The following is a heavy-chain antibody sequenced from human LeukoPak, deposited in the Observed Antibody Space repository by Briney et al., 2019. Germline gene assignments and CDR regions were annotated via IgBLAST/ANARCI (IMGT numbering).Heavy chain of an antibody. CDR1: GFTFTTYA. Sequence: PGRSLRLSCAASGFTFTTYAIHWVRQAPGKGLEWVAVISYDGIDRYYADFVQGRFTISRDKSKNTLYLEMNSLRPEDTAVYYCARDADIGVLDYWGQGTLVTVSS. J-gene: IGHJ4*02. D-gene: IGHD5-12*01. CDR2: ISYDGIDR. CDR3: ARDADIGVLDY. V-gene: IGHV3-30*01.